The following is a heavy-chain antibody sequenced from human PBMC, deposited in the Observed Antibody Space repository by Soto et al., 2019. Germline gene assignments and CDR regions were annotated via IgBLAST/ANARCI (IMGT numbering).Heavy chain of an antibody. D-gene: IGHD3-16*01. J-gene: IGHJ6*02. CDR2: INGYNGNT. Sequence: QVQLVQSGAEVKKPGASVKVSCKASGYTFTSYGISWVRQAPGQGLEWMGWINGYNGNTNHAQKLQGRVTMSTDTSTSTAYMELRSLRSDDSAVYYCARMGDVPYYYYGMDVWGQGTTVTDSS. V-gene: IGHV1-18*01. CDR3: ARMGDVPYYYYGMDV. CDR1: GYTFTSYG.